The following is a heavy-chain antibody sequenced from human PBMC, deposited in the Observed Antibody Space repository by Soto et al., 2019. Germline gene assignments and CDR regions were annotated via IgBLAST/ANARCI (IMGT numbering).Heavy chain of an antibody. Sequence: GGSLRLSCAASGFTFNHYAMSWVRQAPGKGLEWVSIIIANGGTFYADSVKGRFTISRDNSKNTVYLQMSSLRVEDTAIYYCAKGSVVGADYSYGMDVWGQGTTVTVSS. D-gene: IGHD2-2*01. CDR3: AKGSVVGADYSYGMDV. CDR2: IIANGGT. J-gene: IGHJ6*02. V-gene: IGHV3-23*01. CDR1: GFTFNHYA.